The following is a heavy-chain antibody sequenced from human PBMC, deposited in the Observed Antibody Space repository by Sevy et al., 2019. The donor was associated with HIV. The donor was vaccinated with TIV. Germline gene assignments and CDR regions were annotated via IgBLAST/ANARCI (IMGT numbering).Heavy chain of an antibody. CDR3: ARHSHGSGTYYVPFDS. CDR1: GYSITSGYL. V-gene: IGHV4-38-2*01. CDR2: VFHSGST. J-gene: IGHJ4*02. Sequence: SETLSLTCAVSGYSITSGYLWGRIRQPPGKGLEWIRSVFHSGSTYYNPSLNSRVIISVDTSKNQFSLKLNSVTAADTAVYYCARHSHGSGTYYVPFDSWGQRTLVTVSS. D-gene: IGHD3-10*01.